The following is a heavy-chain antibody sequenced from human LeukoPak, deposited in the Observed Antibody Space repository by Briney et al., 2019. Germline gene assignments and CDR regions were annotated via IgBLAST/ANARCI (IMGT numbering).Heavy chain of an antibody. Sequence: PGGSLRLSCAASGFTFSSYSMNWVRQAPGKGLEWVSSISSSSSYIYYADSVKGRFTISRDNAKNSLYLQMNSLRAEDTAVYYCARAKPRIAVAGTVYYYYYYMDVWGKGTTVTVSS. V-gene: IGHV3-21*01. D-gene: IGHD6-19*01. CDR1: GFTFSSYS. CDR2: ISSSSSYI. J-gene: IGHJ6*03. CDR3: ARAKPRIAVAGTVYYYYYYMDV.